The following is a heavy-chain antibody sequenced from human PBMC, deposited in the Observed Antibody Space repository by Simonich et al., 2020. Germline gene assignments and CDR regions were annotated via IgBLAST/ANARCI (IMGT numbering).Heavy chain of an antibody. CDR3: ASLMYSSSWLCAFDI. D-gene: IGHD6-13*01. CDR1: GYSISSGYY. J-gene: IGHJ3*02. Sequence: QVQLQESGPGLVKPSETLSLTCAVSGYSISSGYYWGWIRQPPGKGLEWIGSIYYSGSTYYNPSLKSRVTISVDTSKNQFSLKLSSVTAADTAVYYCASLMYSSSWLCAFDIWGQGTMVTVSS. V-gene: IGHV4-38-2*01. CDR2: IYYSGST.